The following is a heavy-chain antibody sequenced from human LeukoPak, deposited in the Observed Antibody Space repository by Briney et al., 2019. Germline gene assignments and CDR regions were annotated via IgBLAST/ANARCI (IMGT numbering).Heavy chain of an antibody. CDR3: ARGGRITGTYGGDWFDP. J-gene: IGHJ5*02. CDR2: INSGGST. D-gene: IGHD1-20*01. V-gene: IGHV4-4*07. CDR1: GGSISNYF. Sequence: PSETLSLTCTVSGGSISNYFWNWIRQPAGKALEWIGRINSGGSTNYNPSLKSRVTMSLDTSKNQLSLRLSSVAAADTAVYYCARGGRITGTYGGDWFDPWGQGTLVTVSS.